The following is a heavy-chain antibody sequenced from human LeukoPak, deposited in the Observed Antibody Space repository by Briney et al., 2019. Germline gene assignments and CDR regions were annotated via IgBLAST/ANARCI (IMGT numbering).Heavy chain of an antibody. D-gene: IGHD2-21*02. CDR2: IWYDGSNK. CDR3: AKEPLYCGGDCYEPFDY. Sequence: QPGRSLRLSCAASGFTFSSYGMHWVRQAPGKGLEWVAVIWYDGSNKYYADSVKGRFTISRDNSKNTLYLQMNSLRAEDTAVYYCAKEPLYCGGDCYEPFDYWGQGTLVTVSS. CDR1: GFTFSSYG. J-gene: IGHJ4*02. V-gene: IGHV3-33*06.